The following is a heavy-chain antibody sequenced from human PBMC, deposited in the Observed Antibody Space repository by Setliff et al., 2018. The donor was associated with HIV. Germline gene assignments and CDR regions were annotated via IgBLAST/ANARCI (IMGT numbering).Heavy chain of an antibody. D-gene: IGHD2-8*01. CDR1: GGSLSGYY. CDR2: INHSGST. J-gene: IGHJ6*03. Sequence: SETLSLTCAVYGGSLSGYYWSWIRQPPGKGLEWIGEINHSGSTNYNPSLKSRVTISVDTSKNQFSLKLSSVTAADTAVYYCARGALEDVLMVYAIRYYYYYMDVWGKGTTVTVSS. CDR3: ARGALEDVLMVYAIRYYYYYMDV. V-gene: IGHV4-34*01.